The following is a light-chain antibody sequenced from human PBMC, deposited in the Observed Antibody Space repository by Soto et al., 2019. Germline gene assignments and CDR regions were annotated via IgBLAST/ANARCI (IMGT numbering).Light chain of an antibody. CDR1: SSDVGGSNF. CDR3: VSYTSSTTAV. J-gene: IGLJ1*01. V-gene: IGLV2-14*03. CDR2: DVA. Sequence: QSVLTKPASVSDSPGQSITISCTGTSSDVGGSNFVSWYQQHPGKPPKLIIYDVANRPSGVSNRFSGSKSGSTASVIISRLPPEDEADYYCVSYTSSTTAVFGTGTKPTVL.